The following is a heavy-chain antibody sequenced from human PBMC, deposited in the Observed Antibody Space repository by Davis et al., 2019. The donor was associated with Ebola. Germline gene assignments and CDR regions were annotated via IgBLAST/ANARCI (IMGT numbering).Heavy chain of an antibody. V-gene: IGHV3-7*01. CDR3: ARDPSQYFDY. Sequence: PGGSLRLSCAASGFTFSNAWMSWVRQAPGKGLEWVANINQDGSEKYYVDSVKGRFTISRDNAKNSLYLQMNSLRAEDTAVYYCARDPSQYFDYWGQGTLVTVSS. CDR1: GFTFSNAW. CDR2: INQDGSEK. J-gene: IGHJ4*02.